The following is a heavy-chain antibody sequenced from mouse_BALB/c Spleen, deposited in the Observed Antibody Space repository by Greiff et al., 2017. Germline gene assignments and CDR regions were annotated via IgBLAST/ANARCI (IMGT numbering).Heavy chain of an antibody. CDR3: VYGNFFDV. J-gene: IGHJ1*01. V-gene: IGHV2-2*02. D-gene: IGHD2-1*01. CDR2: IWSGGST. Sequence: QVHVKQSGPGLVQPSQSLSITCTVSGFSLTSYGVHWVRQSPGKGLEWLGVIWSGGSTDYNAAFISRLSISKDNSKSRVFFKMNSLQANDTAIYYCVYGNFFDVWGAGTTVTVSS. CDR1: GFSLTSYG.